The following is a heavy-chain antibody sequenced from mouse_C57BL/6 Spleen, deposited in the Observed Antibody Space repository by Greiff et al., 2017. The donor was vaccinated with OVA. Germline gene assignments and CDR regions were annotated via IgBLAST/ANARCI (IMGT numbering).Heavy chain of an antibody. J-gene: IGHJ3*01. CDR1: GYTFTSYW. Sequence: VQLQQPGAELVRPGSSVKLSCKASGYTFTSYWMDWVKQRPGQGLEWIGNIYPSDSETHYNQKFKDKATLTVDKSSSTAYMQLSSLTSEDSAVYYCASGGYGYDGVFAYWGQGTLVTVSA. CDR3: ASGGYGYDGVFAY. CDR2: IYPSDSET. D-gene: IGHD2-2*01. V-gene: IGHV1-61*01.